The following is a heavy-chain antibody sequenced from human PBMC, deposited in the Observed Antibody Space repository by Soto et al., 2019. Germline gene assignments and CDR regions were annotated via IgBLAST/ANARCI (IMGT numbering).Heavy chain of an antibody. CDR2: IHSSESN. CDR1: HASLNRHQ. CDR3: ARGQGVAAAGITWFDP. J-gene: IGHJ5*02. D-gene: IGHD6-13*01. Sequence: PSETRSLTYTDSHASLNRHQWRWLRQPAGKGLEWIGHIHSSESNNYNPSRKSRVTMSADTSKNQFSLRLMSMTAADTAVYYCARGQGVAAAGITWFDPWGQGSLVTVSS. V-gene: IGHV4-4*07.